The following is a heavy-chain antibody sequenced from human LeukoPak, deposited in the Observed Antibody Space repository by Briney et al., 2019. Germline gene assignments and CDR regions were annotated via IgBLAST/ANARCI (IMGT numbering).Heavy chain of an antibody. CDR3: ARVDWNYASRMLSY. D-gene: IGHD1-7*01. CDR2: ISAYNGNT. J-gene: IGHJ4*02. V-gene: IGHV1-18*01. Sequence: ASVKVSCKASGYTFTSYGISWVRQAPGQGLEWMGWISAYNGNTNYAQKLQGRVTMTTDTSTSTAYMELRSLRSDDTPVYYCARVDWNYASRMLSYWGQGTLVTVSS. CDR1: GYTFTSYG.